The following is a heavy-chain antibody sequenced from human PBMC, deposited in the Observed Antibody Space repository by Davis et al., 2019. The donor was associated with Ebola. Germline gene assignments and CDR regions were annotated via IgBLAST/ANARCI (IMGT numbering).Heavy chain of an antibody. D-gene: IGHD3-10*01. V-gene: IGHV4-59*08. CDR1: GGSISNYY. CDR3: ARYYYGSESYYNPHAFDI. J-gene: IGHJ3*02. CDR2: IYYTGST. Sequence: PSETLSLTCTVSGGSISNYYWSWIRQPPGKGLEWIGYIYYTGSTNYNPSLKSRVTISVDTSKNQFSLKLSSVTAADTAVYYCARYYYGSESYYNPHAFDIWGQGTMVTVSS.